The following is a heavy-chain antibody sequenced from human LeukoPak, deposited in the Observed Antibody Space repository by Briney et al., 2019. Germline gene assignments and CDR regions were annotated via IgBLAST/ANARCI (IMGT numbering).Heavy chain of an antibody. CDR1: GYTFTGYF. J-gene: IGHJ4*02. D-gene: IGHD3-16*01. CDR2: INPYSGDT. Sequence: ASVRVSCKASGYTFTGYFMHWVRQAPGQGLEWLGWINPYSGDTNYAQNFQGRVTVTRDTSISTAYMELSRLRSDDTAVYYCARLVHSGVGEDDYWGQGTLVIVSS. V-gene: IGHV1-2*02. CDR3: ARLVHSGVGEDDY.